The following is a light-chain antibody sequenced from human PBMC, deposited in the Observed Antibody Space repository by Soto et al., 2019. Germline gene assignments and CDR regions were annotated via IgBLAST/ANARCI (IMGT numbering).Light chain of an antibody. CDR2: GAS. CDR3: QQYNNWPRT. J-gene: IGKJ1*01. V-gene: IGKV3-15*01. CDR1: QSVSSN. Sequence: EIVMTQSPATLSVSPGERATLSCRASQSVSSNLDWYQQKPGQAPRLLIYGASTRATGIPARFSGSGSGTEFTLTISSLQSEDFAVYYCQQYNNWPRTLGQGTKVEIK.